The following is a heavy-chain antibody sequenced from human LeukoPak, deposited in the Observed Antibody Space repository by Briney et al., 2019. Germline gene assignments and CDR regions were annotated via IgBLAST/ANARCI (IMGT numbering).Heavy chain of an antibody. J-gene: IGHJ4*02. CDR3: AREPGYSGFDY. CDR2: IYYSGST. D-gene: IGHD6-13*01. CDR1: GGSISSSSYY. V-gene: IGHV4-39*07. Sequence: PSETLSLTCTVSGGSISSSSYYWGWIRQPPGKGLEWIGSIYYSGSTYYNPSLKSRVTISVDTSKNQFSLKLSSVTAADTAVYYCAREPGYSGFDYWGQGTLVTVSS.